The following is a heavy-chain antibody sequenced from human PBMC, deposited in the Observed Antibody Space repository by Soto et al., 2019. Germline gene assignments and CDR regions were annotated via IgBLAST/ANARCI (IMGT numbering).Heavy chain of an antibody. CDR3: ATHSSGSGSYYYGMDV. V-gene: IGHV1-69*12. J-gene: IGHJ6*02. Sequence: QVQLVQSGAEVKKPGSSVKVSCKASGGTFSSYAISWVRQAPGQGLEWMGGIIPIFGTANYAQKFQGRATITADESTSTAAMALSTLRSEDAAVYYCATHSSGSGSYYYGMDVWGQGTTVTVSS. D-gene: IGHD6-19*01. CDR1: GGTFSSYA. CDR2: IIPIFGTA.